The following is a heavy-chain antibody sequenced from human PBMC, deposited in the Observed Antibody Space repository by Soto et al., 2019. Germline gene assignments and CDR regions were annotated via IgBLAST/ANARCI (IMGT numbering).Heavy chain of an antibody. CDR2: ISYDGSNK. CDR1: GFTFSSYA. V-gene: IGHV3-30-3*01. D-gene: IGHD6-13*01. J-gene: IGHJ4*02. CDR3: ARAKYSSTNFDY. Sequence: QVQPVESGGGVVQPGRSLRLSCAASGFTFSSYAMHWVRQAPGKGLEWVAVISYDGSNKYYADSVKGRFTISRDNSKNTLYLQMNSLRAEDTAVYYCARAKYSSTNFDYWGQGTLVTVSS.